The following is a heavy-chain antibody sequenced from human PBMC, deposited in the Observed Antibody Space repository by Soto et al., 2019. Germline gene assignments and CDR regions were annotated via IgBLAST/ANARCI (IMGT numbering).Heavy chain of an antibody. CDR3: ARAYYYASSGYSYHVDY. CDR1: GFTFSSSA. CDR2: ISYDGSNK. Sequence: QAGGSLRLSCAASGFTFSSSAMYWVRQAPGKXLEWVAVISYDGSNKYYADSVKGRFTISRDNSKNTLYLQMNSLRADDTAVYYCARAYYYASSGYSYHVDYWGQGTLGTVSS. J-gene: IGHJ4*02. D-gene: IGHD3-22*01. V-gene: IGHV3-30-3*01.